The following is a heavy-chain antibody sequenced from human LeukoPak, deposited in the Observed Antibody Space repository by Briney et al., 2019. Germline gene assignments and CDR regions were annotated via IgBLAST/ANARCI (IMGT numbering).Heavy chain of an antibody. CDR3: AVDSSGYYGEFDY. CDR1: GYTFTSYG. J-gene: IGHJ4*02. CDR2: INPNSGGT. V-gene: IGHV1-2*06. D-gene: IGHD3-22*01. Sequence: ASVKVSCKASGYTFTSYGISWVRQAPGQGLEWMGRINPNSGGTNYAQKFQGRVTMTRDTSISTAYMELSRLRSDDTAVYYCAVDSSGYYGEFDYWGQGTLVTVSS.